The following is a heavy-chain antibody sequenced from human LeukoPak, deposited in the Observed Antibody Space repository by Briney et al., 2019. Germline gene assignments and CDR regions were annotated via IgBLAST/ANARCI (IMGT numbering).Heavy chain of an antibody. Sequence: PGGSLRLSCAASGFTFSSYWMHWVRQAPGKGLVWVSRINGDGSRTNYADSVKGRFAISRDNAENTVNLQIYSLKAKDTAVYFCARGVPGGWYFDLWGRATLVTVSS. V-gene: IGHV3-74*01. J-gene: IGHJ2*01. D-gene: IGHD3-16*01. CDR1: GFTFSSYW. CDR2: INGDGSRT. CDR3: ARGVPGGWYFDL.